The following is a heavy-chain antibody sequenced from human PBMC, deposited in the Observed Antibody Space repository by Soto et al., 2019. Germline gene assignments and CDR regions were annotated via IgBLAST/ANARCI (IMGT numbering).Heavy chain of an antibody. J-gene: IGHJ4*02. CDR3: ARQIYDSDTGPNFQYYFDS. CDR1: GYSFAGYW. CDR2: IDPSDSQT. Sequence: GESLEISCKGSGYSFAGYWITWVRQKPGKGLEWMGRIDPSDSQTYYSPSFRGHVTISATKSITTVFLQWSSLRASDTAMYYCARQIYDSDTGPNFQYYFDSWGQGTPVTVSS. V-gene: IGHV5-10-1*01. D-gene: IGHD3-22*01.